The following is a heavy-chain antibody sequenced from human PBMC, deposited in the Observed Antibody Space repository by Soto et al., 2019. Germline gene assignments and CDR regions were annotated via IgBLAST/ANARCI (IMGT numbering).Heavy chain of an antibody. D-gene: IGHD6-19*01. J-gene: IGHJ4*02. V-gene: IGHV3-23*01. CDR3: GKERRGSGWCVCNY. CDR1: GFAFSDYA. CDR2: ISGSGDST. Sequence: VQLLESGGGLVQPGGSLRLSCGASGFAFSDYAMSWVRQAPGKGLEWVSAISGSGDSTRYADSVKGRFTISRDNSKNTLYLQRNSLRADDTAVYYCGKERRGSGWCVCNYWGQGTLVTVSS.